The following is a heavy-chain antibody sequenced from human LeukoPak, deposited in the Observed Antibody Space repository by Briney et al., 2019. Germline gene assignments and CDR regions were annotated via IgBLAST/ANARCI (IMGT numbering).Heavy chain of an antibody. CDR3: ARSGHRRYYYASGPDY. J-gene: IGHJ4*02. CDR1: GYTFTNYG. D-gene: IGHD3-10*01. Sequence: ASVKVSCKTSGYTFTNYGITWVRQAPGQGLEWLGWISAYNGHTNYAQKFQGRVTMTTDTSTSTVYVELRSLRYDDTAVYYCARSGHRRYYYASGPDYWGQGTLVTVSS. V-gene: IGHV1-18*01. CDR2: ISAYNGHT.